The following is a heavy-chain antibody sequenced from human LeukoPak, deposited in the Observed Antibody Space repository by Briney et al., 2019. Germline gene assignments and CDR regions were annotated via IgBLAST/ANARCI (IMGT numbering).Heavy chain of an antibody. V-gene: IGHV3-15*01. D-gene: IGHD1-26*01. Sequence: GGSLRLSCAASGFTFSNAWMSWVRQAPGKGLEWVGRIKSKTDGGTTDYAAPVKGRFTISRDDSKNTLYLQMNSLKTEDTAVYYCTTHGRFDHLYYYYYMDVWGKGTTVTVSS. J-gene: IGHJ6*03. CDR3: TTHGRFDHLYYYYYMDV. CDR1: GFTFSNAW. CDR2: IKSKTDGGTT.